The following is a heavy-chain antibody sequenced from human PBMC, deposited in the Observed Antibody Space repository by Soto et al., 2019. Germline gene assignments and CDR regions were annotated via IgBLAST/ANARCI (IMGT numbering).Heavy chain of an antibody. Sequence: GGSLRLSCAASGFTFSSYGVHWVRQAPGKGLEWVAVISYDGSNKYYADSVKGRFTISRDNSKNTLYLQMNSLRAEDTAVYYCAKETSPRAAAGIAYGMDVWGKGTTVTVSS. CDR3: AKETSPRAAAGIAYGMDV. V-gene: IGHV3-30*18. J-gene: IGHJ6*04. CDR2: ISYDGSNK. D-gene: IGHD6-13*01. CDR1: GFTFSSYG.